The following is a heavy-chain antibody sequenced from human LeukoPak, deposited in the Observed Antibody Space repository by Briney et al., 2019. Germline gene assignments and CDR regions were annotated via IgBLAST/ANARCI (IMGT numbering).Heavy chain of an antibody. Sequence: SLRLSXXXSGXXFSSXGMHWVRQAPGKGLEWVAVIWYDGSNKYYADSVKGRFTISRDNSKNTLYLQMNSLRAEDTAVYYCARTSMRGLDYWGQGTLVTVSS. J-gene: IGHJ4*02. CDR1: GXXFSSXG. CDR2: IWYDGSNK. CDR3: ARTSMRGLDY. V-gene: IGHV3-33*01. D-gene: IGHD2-8*01.